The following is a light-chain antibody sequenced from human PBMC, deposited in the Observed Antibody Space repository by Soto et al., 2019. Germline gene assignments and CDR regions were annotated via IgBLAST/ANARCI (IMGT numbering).Light chain of an antibody. CDR1: QSISSW. CDR2: KAS. Sequence: DIQMTQSPSTLSASVGDRVTITCRASQSISSWLAWFQQKPGKAPKLLIYKASSLQSGVPSRFSGSESGTEFNLTISSLQPDDFATYYCQQYNPDSSTFGQGTKVEIK. V-gene: IGKV1-5*03. J-gene: IGKJ2*01. CDR3: QQYNPDSST.